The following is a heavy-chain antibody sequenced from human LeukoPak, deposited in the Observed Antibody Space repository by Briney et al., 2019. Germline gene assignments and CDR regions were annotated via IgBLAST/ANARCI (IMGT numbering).Heavy chain of an antibody. Sequence: SETLSLTCTVSGDSVSNGNYYWSWLRQPPGKALEWIGYIYYTGKTYYNPSLEGRVTILVDTSRNHFSVKLSSVTAADTAVYYCAREEYGDYGGGYFDYWGQGTLVTVSS. J-gene: IGHJ4*02. D-gene: IGHD4-17*01. V-gene: IGHV4-61*03. CDR3: AREEYGDYGGGYFDY. CDR1: GDSVSNGNYY. CDR2: IYYTGKT.